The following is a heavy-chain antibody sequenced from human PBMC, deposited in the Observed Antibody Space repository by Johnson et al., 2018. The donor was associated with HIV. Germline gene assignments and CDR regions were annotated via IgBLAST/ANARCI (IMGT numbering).Heavy chain of an antibody. Sequence: QVQLVESGGGVVQPGRSLRLSCAASGFTFSSYAMHWVRQAPGKGLEWVAVISYDGSHKYYADSVKGRFTISRDNSKNTLYLQMNSLRAEDTAVYYCAREMNAGNDAFDIWGQGTMVTVSS. CDR3: AREMNAGNDAFDI. CDR2: ISYDGSHK. V-gene: IGHV3-30*04. J-gene: IGHJ3*02. CDR1: GFTFSSYA.